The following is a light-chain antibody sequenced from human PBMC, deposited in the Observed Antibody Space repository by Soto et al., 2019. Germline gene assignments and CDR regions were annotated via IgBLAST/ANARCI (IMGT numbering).Light chain of an antibody. CDR3: QQSYSSPRT. V-gene: IGKV1-39*01. CDR2: AAS. Sequence: DIQITQSPASLSSCLVDIVSITCRASQNINNYLNWYQQKSGKAPKLMIYAASTLQRGVPSRFSGSGSGTDFTLTISSLQPEDFATYYCQQSYSSPRTFGQGTKVDIK. CDR1: QNINNY. J-gene: IGKJ1*01.